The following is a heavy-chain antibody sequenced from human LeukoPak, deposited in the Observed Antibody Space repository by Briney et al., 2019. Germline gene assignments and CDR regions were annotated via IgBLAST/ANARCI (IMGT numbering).Heavy chain of an antibody. CDR1: GFTVSSNY. D-gene: IGHD4-17*01. CDR2: IYSGGST. Sequence: GGSLRLSCAASGFTVSSNYMSWVRQAPGKGLEWVSVIYSGGSTYYADSVRGRFTISRDNSKNTLYLQMNSLRAEDTAVYYCARAPDYGDYYNWFDPWGQGTLVTVSS. V-gene: IGHV3-66*01. J-gene: IGHJ5*02. CDR3: ARAPDYGDYYNWFDP.